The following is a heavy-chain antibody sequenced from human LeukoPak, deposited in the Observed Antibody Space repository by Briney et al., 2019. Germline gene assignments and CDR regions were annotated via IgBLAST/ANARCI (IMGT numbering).Heavy chain of an antibody. Sequence: ASVKVSCKASGYTFTGYYTHWVRQAPGQGLEWMGWINPNSGGTNYAQNFQGRVTMTRDTSITTAYMELSRLRSDDTAVYYCAREDRLEQRRLGLWDRGTLVTVSS. CDR3: AREDRLEQRRLGL. D-gene: IGHD1/OR15-1a*01. CDR1: GYTFTGYY. V-gene: IGHV1-2*02. CDR2: INPNSGGT. J-gene: IGHJ2*01.